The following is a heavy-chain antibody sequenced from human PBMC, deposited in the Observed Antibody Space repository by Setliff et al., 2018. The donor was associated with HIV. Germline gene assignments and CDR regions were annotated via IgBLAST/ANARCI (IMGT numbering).Heavy chain of an antibody. CDR1: GFTFSNYD. Sequence: GGSLRLSCAASGFTFSNYDMTWVRQAPGKGLEWVSGVSGSGGFTSYAASVKGRFTISRDNSKNTLYLQMNSLRAEDTAVYYCAKDLVEGVDSTSYYYVMDVWGQGTTVTVSS. CDR2: VSGSGGFT. V-gene: IGHV3-23*01. CDR3: AKDLVEGVDSTSYYYVMDV. J-gene: IGHJ6*02. D-gene: IGHD3-3*01.